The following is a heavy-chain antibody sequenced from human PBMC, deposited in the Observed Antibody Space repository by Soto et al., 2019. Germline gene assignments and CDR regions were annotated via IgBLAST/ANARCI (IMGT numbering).Heavy chain of an antibody. J-gene: IGHJ6*02. V-gene: IGHV3-66*01. CDR3: ARDFVVGGPTINYYYGMDV. CDR2: IYSAGNT. Sequence: GSLRLSCAASGFTVSSNYMSWVRQAPGKGLEWISIIYSAGNTYYADSVKGRFTISRDNSKSTLYLQMNSLGAEDTAVYYCARDFVVGGPTINYYYGMDVWGQGTTVTVSS. CDR1: GFTVSSNY. D-gene: IGHD1-26*01.